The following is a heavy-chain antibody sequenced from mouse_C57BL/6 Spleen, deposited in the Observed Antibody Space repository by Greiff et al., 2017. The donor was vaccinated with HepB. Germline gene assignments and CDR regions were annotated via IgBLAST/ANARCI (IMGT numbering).Heavy chain of an antibody. V-gene: IGHV5-17*01. CDR3: ARDGLSGAWFAY. CDR2: LSSGSSTI. D-gene: IGHD1-1*02. Sequence: EVKLMESGGGLVKPGGSLKLSCAASGFTFSAYGMHWVRQAPEKGLEWVAYLSSGSSTIYYADTVKGRFTISRDNAKNTLFLQMTSLRSEDTAMYYCARDGLSGAWFAYWGQGTLVTVSA. CDR1: GFTFSAYG. J-gene: IGHJ3*01.